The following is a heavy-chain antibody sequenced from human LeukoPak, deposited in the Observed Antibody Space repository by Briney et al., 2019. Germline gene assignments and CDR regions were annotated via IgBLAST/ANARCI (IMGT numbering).Heavy chain of an antibody. Sequence: TGGSLRLSCAASGFTLSSYSMNWVRQAPGKGLEWVSSINRSGSHTFYADSVKGRFTISRDNAKNSLHLQMNSLRVEDTAVYYCARERNNWNYEGFDYWGQGTLVTVSS. CDR3: ARERNNWNYEGFDY. CDR1: GFTLSSYS. D-gene: IGHD1-7*01. V-gene: IGHV3-21*01. J-gene: IGHJ4*02. CDR2: INRSGSHT.